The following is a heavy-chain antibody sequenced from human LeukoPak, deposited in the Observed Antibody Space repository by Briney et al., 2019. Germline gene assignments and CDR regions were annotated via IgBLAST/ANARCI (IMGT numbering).Heavy chain of an antibody. J-gene: IGHJ5*02. CDR1: RYTFTSYD. CDR2: MNPNTGRT. Sequence: GASVKVSCKASRYTFTSYDINWVREAAGQGLEWMGWMNPNTGRTGFAQKFQGRLTMTRDTSISTAYMELSRLRSEDTAVYYCAREGVDNWNYQERFGWFDPWGQGTLVTVSS. CDR3: AREGVDNWNYQERFGWFDP. D-gene: IGHD1-7*01. V-gene: IGHV1-8*01.